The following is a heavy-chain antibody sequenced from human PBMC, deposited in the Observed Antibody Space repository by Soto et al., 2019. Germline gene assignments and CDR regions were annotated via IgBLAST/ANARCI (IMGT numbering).Heavy chain of an antibody. V-gene: IGHV3-48*01. Sequence: EVQLVESGGGLVQPGGSLRLSCAASGFTFSSYSMNWVRQAPGKGLEGVSYISSSSSAIYYADSVKGRFTISRDKAKNSLYLQMNSLRAEDTAVYYCAGDIAVGGTLGYWGQGTLVTVSS. CDR1: GFTFSSYS. D-gene: IGHD6-19*01. J-gene: IGHJ4*02. CDR3: AGDIAVGGTLGY. CDR2: ISSSSSAI.